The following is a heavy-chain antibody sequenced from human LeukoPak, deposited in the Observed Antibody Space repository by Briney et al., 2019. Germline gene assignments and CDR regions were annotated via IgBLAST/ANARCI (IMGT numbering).Heavy chain of an antibody. Sequence: PGGPLRLSCAASGLTFSSYTMDWVRQAPGKGLEWISYIVGSSSTIYYADSVKGRFTISRDNAKNSLYLQMNSLRAEDTAVYYCARDRNNGLDVWGQGTTVTVSS. J-gene: IGHJ6*02. CDR3: ARDRNNGLDV. CDR2: IVGSSSTI. CDR1: GLTFSSYT. V-gene: IGHV3-48*04.